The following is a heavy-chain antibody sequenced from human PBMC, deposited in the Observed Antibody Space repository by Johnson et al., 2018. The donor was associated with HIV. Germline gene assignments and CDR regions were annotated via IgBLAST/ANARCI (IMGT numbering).Heavy chain of an antibody. Sequence: VQLVESGGGLVQPGGSLRLSCAASGFTFSSYDMHWVRQATGKGLEWVSAIGTAGDTYYPGSVKGRFSISRDNSKNTVYLQMNNLRAEDTAGYYWAVGKWLDAFDIGGQGTMVTVSS. CDR1: GFTFSSYD. V-gene: IGHV3-13*01. CDR2: IGTAGDT. D-gene: IGHD6-19*01. J-gene: IGHJ3*02. CDR3: AVGKWLDAFDI.